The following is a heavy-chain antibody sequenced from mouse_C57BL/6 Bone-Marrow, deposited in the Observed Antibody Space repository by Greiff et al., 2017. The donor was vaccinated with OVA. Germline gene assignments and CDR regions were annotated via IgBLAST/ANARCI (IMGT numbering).Heavy chain of an antibody. CDR3: ARSQRLRRNYYAMDY. D-gene: IGHD2-2*01. V-gene: IGHV1-69*01. CDR1: GYTFTSYW. J-gene: IGHJ4*01. Sequence: QVQLQQPGAELVMPGASVKLSCKASGYTFTSYWMYWVKQRPGQGLEWIGEIDPSDSYTNYNQKFKGKSTLTVDKSSSTAYMQLSSLTSEDSAVYYCARSQRLRRNYYAMDYWGQGTSVTVSS. CDR2: IDPSDSYT.